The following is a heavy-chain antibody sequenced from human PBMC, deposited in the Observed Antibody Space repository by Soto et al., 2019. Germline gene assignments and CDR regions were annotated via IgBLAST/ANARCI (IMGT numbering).Heavy chain of an antibody. Sequence: EVQLLESGGGLVQPGGSLRLSCAASGFTFSSYAMSWVRQAPGKGLEWVSAISGSGGSTYYADSVKGRFTISRDNSKNTLYLQMSSLRAEATVVYYCAKDAPVLGVGGVTGNWFDPWGQGTLVTVSS. D-gene: IGHD3-16*01. CDR1: GFTFSSYA. V-gene: IGHV3-23*01. CDR3: AKDAPVLGVGGVTGNWFDP. CDR2: ISGSGGST. J-gene: IGHJ5*02.